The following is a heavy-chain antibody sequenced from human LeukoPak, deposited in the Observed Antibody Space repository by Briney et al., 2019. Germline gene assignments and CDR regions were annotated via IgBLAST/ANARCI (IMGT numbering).Heavy chain of an antibody. V-gene: IGHV1-24*01. J-gene: IGHJ3*02. Sequence: ASVKVSCKVSGYTLTELSMHWVRQAPGKGLEWMGGFDPEDGETTYAQKFQGRVTMTEDTSTDTAYMELSSLRSEDTAVYYCATELSVVPAAIVFDAFDIWGQGTMVTVSS. CDR3: ATELSVVPAAIVFDAFDI. CDR2: FDPEDGET. CDR1: GYTLTELS. D-gene: IGHD2-2*01.